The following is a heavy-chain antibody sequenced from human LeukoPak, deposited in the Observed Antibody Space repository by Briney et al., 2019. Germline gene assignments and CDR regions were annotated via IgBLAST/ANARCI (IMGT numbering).Heavy chain of an antibody. D-gene: IGHD3-10*01. J-gene: IGHJ6*04. CDR3: AKTMVRTAILLSLPSYYYGLDV. Sequence: GRPLRLSCAASGFSFSAYDMHWVRQAPGKGLEWVAVVSYDGGNRYHADSVKGRFTISRDNSKNTLYLQVNNLTTEDTAVYFCAKTMVRTAILLSLPSYYYGLDVWGTGTTVTVSS. CDR1: GFSFSAYD. V-gene: IGHV3-30*18. CDR2: VSYDGGNR.